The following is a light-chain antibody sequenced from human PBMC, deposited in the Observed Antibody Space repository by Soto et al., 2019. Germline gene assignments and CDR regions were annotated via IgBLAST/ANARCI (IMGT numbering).Light chain of an antibody. CDR1: SSDVGAYTS. CDR3: TSYTSDTLFV. V-gene: IGLV2-14*01. J-gene: IGLJ1*01. Sequence: QSVLTQPASVSGSPGQSITISCTGTSSDVGAYTSVSWYRQHPGKAPKLMIYEVSNRPSGVSNRFSGSKSANTASLTISGLQADDEAHYYCTSYTSDTLFVFGSGTKVTVL. CDR2: EVS.